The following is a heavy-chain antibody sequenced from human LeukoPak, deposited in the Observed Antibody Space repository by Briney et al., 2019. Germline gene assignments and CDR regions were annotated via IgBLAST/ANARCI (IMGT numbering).Heavy chain of an antibody. V-gene: IGHV3-30-3*01. Sequence: GGSLRLSCAASGFTFSNNAMHWVRQAPGKGLECVAVISSDGSNTYYTDSVKGRFTTSRDNSKNTLYLQMNSLRAEDTAVYYCSSRYSGNDFVDYWGQGTLVTVSS. D-gene: IGHD5-12*01. CDR2: ISSDGSNT. J-gene: IGHJ4*02. CDR1: GFTFSNNA. CDR3: SSRYSGNDFVDY.